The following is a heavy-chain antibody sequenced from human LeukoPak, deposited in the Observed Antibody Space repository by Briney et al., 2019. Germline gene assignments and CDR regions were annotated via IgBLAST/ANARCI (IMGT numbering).Heavy chain of an antibody. V-gene: IGHV4-38-2*02. CDR1: GYSISSGYY. Sequence: PSETLSLTCTVSGYSISSGYYWGWIRQAPGKGLEWIGSIYNSGSTYYNPSLKSRVTISVDTSKNQFSLKLSSVTAADTAVYYCARGIGPDAFDIWGQGTMVTVSS. D-gene: IGHD2-15*01. J-gene: IGHJ3*02. CDR3: ARGIGPDAFDI. CDR2: IYNSGST.